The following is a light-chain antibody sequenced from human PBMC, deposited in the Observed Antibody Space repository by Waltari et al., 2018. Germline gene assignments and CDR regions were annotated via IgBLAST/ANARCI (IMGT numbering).Light chain of an antibody. CDR1: SLHRSYA. J-gene: IGLJ1*01. CDR2: VNSDGSH. V-gene: IGLV4-69*01. CDR3: QTWGTGTYV. Sequence: QLVLTQPPSASASLGASVKLPCTLPSLHRSYAIAWVQHQQEKGPRYLMRVNSDGSHIKGDGISDRFSGSSSGAERHLSISSLQSEDEADYYCQTWGTGTYVFGSGTTLTVL.